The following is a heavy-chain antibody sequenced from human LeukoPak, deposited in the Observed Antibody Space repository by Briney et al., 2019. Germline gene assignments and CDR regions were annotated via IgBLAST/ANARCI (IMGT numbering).Heavy chain of an antibody. Sequence: GASVKVSCKASGYTFTSYDINWVRQATGQGLEWMGWMNPNSGNTGYAQKFQGRVTMTRNTSISTAYMELSSLRSEDTAVYYCARAPRLTVVTLKPFDYWGQGTLVTVSS. J-gene: IGHJ4*02. CDR2: MNPNSGNT. CDR1: GYTFTSYD. CDR3: ARAPRLTVVTLKPFDY. V-gene: IGHV1-8*01. D-gene: IGHD4-23*01.